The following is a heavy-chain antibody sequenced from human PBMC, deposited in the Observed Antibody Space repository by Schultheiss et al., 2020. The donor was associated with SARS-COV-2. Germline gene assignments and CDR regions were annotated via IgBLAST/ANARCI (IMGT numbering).Heavy chain of an antibody. D-gene: IGHD4-17*01. V-gene: IGHV3-21*01. Sequence: GESLKISCVASGFTFSGYSMNWVRQAPGRGLEWVSSISSSSSYIYYADSLKGRFTIFRDNPKNSLYLQMNSLRAEDTAVYYCARVSGDYHDYWGQGTLVTVSS. CDR1: GFTFSGYS. J-gene: IGHJ4*02. CDR3: ARVSGDYHDY. CDR2: ISSSSSYI.